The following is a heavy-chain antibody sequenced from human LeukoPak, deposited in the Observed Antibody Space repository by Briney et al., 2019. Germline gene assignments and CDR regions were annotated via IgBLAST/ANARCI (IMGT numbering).Heavy chain of an antibody. CDR1: GFTFSSYA. J-gene: IGHJ4*02. CDR2: IYSGGST. CDR3: ASGYGAVFDY. D-gene: IGHD4-17*01. Sequence: GGSLRLSCAASGFTFSSYAMSWVRQAPGKGLEWVSVIYSGGSTYYADSVKGRFTISRDNSKNTLYLQMNSLRAEDTAVYYCASGYGAVFDYWGQGTLVTVSS. V-gene: IGHV3-53*01.